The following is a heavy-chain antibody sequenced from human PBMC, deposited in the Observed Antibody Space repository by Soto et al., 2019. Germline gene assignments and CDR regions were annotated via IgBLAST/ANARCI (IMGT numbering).Heavy chain of an antibody. Sequence: GGSLRLSCAASGFTFSSYAMHWVRQAPGKGLEWVAVISYDGSNKYYADSVKGRFTISRDNSKNTLYLQMNSLRAEDTAVYYCARDWGIVATISGWITFGEVGFDYWGQGTLVTVSS. CDR1: GFTFSSYA. CDR3: ARDWGIVATISGWITFGEVGFDY. V-gene: IGHV3-30-3*01. D-gene: IGHD3-16*01. J-gene: IGHJ4*02. CDR2: ISYDGSNK.